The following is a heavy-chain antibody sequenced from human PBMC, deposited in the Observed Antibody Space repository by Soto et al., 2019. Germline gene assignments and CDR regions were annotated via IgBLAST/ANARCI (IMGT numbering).Heavy chain of an antibody. V-gene: IGHV3-30*18. CDR3: AKEKRLRYYYYGMDV. Sequence: QVQLVESGGGVVQPGRSLRLSCAASGFTFSSYGMHWVRQAPGKGLEWVAVISYDGSNKYYADSVKGRFTISRDNYKNTLYLQMNSLRAEDTAVYYCAKEKRLRYYYYGMDVWGQGTTVTVSS. D-gene: IGHD4-17*01. CDR2: ISYDGSNK. CDR1: GFTFSSYG. J-gene: IGHJ6*02.